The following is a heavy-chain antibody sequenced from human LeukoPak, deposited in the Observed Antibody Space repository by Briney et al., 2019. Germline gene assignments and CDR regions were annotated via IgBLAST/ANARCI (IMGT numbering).Heavy chain of an antibody. CDR2: MNPNSGGT. Sequence: ASVKVSCKASGYTFTSYDINWVRQATGQGLEWMGWMNPNSGGTNYAQKFQGRVTMTRDTSISTAYMELSRLRSDDTAVYYCARDWPVVVVAATLNYFDYWGQGTLVTVSS. CDR3: ARDWPVVVVAATLNYFDY. J-gene: IGHJ4*02. CDR1: GYTFTSYD. D-gene: IGHD2-15*01. V-gene: IGHV1-2*02.